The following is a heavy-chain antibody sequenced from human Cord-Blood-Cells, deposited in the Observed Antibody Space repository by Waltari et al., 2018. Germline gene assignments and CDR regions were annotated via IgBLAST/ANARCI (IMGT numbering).Heavy chain of an antibody. CDR2: INPNSGGT. J-gene: IGHJ3*02. CDR3: ARDGAFGGVIVAFDI. V-gene: IGHV1-2*02. D-gene: IGHD3-16*02. CDR1: GYNFTGYY. Sequence: QVQLVQSGAEVKKPGDSVKVSCKASGYNFTGYYMHWVRQATGQGLEWMGWINPNSGGTNYAQKFQGRVTMTRDTSISTAYMELSRLRSDDTAVYYCARDGAFGGVIVAFDIWGQGTMVTVSS.